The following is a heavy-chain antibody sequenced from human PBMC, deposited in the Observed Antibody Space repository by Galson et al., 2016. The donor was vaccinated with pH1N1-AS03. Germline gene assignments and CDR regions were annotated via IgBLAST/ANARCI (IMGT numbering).Heavy chain of an antibody. D-gene: IGHD1-26*01. CDR1: GFSLGGHE. Sequence: SLRLSCAASGFSLGGHEMNWVRQAPGKGLERISYITADGTSRKYADSVRGRFTISRDSLQNTLDLQMNSLSAEDSAVYFCARETIRAGEFDLWGRGTVVTVSS. V-gene: IGHV3-48*01. CDR2: ITADGTSR. J-gene: IGHJ3*01. CDR3: ARETIRAGEFDL.